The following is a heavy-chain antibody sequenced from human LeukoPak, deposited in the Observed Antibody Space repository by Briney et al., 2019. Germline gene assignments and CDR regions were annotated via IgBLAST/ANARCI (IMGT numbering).Heavy chain of an antibody. CDR2: INTNTGNP. Sequence: ASVKVSCKASGYTFTSYAMNRVRQAPGQGIEWMEWINTNTGNPTYAQGITGRFVFSLDTSVSTAYLQISSLKAEDTAVYYCARDIRPLYYDILTGYYNVIWNYYYMDVWGKGTTVTVSS. D-gene: IGHD3-9*01. CDR1: GYTFTSYA. V-gene: IGHV7-4-1*02. J-gene: IGHJ6*03. CDR3: ARDIRPLYYDILTGYYNVIWNYYYMDV.